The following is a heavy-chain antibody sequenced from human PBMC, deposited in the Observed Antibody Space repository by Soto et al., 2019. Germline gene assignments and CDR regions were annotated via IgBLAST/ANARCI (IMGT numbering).Heavy chain of an antibody. V-gene: IGHV3-48*02. D-gene: IGHD2-21*01. J-gene: IGHJ4*02. Sequence: EVQLVESGGGLGQPGGSLRLSCAASEFTFSSYSLNWVRQAPGKGLEWVAYISSYGDTIYYADSVKGRFTISRDNAQNSLYLQMNNLRDEDTAVYYCARDGFCGSYYLGYWGQGTLVTVSS. CDR2: ISSYGDTI. CDR1: EFTFSSYS. CDR3: ARDGFCGSYYLGY.